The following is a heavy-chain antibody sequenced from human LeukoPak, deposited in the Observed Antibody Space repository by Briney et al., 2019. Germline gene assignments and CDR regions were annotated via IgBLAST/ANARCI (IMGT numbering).Heavy chain of an antibody. CDR2: AYYSGSA. CDR3: VRQPTGSLDY. Sequence: SETLSLTCTVSGGSISSSSYYWGWIRQPAGKGLEWIGIAYYSGSAYYNPSLKSRVTISVDTSKNQFSLKLSSVTAADTAVYYCVRQPTGSLDYWGQGALVTVSS. D-gene: IGHD3-9*01. J-gene: IGHJ4*02. CDR1: GGSISSSSYY. V-gene: IGHV4-39*01.